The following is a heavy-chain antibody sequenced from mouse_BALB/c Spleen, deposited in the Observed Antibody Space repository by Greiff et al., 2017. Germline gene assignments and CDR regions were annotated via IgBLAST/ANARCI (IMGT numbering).Heavy chain of an antibody. CDR3: ARAYYGNYGDLDY. CDR2: ISDGGSYT. CDR1: GFTFSDYY. J-gene: IGHJ2*01. V-gene: IGHV5-4*02. Sequence: EVQLVESGGGLVKPGGSLKLSCAASGFTFSDYYMYWVRQTPEKRLEWVATISDGGSYTYYPDSVKGRFTISRDNAKNNLYLQMSSLKSEDTAMYYCARAYYGNYGDLDYWGQGTTLTVSS. D-gene: IGHD2-10*01.